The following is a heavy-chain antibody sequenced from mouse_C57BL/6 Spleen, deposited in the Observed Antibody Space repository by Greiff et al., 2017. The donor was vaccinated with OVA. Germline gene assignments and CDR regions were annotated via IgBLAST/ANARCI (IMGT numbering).Heavy chain of an antibody. CDR2: IDPETGGT. J-gene: IGHJ1*03. Sequence: VQLQQSGAELVRPGASVTLSCKASGYTFTDYEMHWVKQTPVHGLEWIGAIDPETGGTAYNQKFKGKAILTADKSSSTAYMELRSLTSEDSAVYYCTRETTVGEGYGDVWGTGTTVTVSS. V-gene: IGHV1-15*01. D-gene: IGHD1-1*01. CDR1: GYTFTDYE. CDR3: TRETTVGEGYGDV.